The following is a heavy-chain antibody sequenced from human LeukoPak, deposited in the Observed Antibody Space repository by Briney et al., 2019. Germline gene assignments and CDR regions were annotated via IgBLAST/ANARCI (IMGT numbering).Heavy chain of an antibody. V-gene: IGHV3-53*05. CDR3: ARAFQYCSSTSCYKGEVDV. Sequence: PGGSLRLSCAASGFTVSSNYMSWVRQAPGKGLEWVSVIYSGGSTYYADSVKGRFTISRDNSKNTLYLQMNSLRAEDTAVYYCARAFQYCSSTSCYKGEVDVWGKGTTVTVSS. J-gene: IGHJ6*04. CDR1: GFTVSSNY. D-gene: IGHD2-2*02. CDR2: IYSGGST.